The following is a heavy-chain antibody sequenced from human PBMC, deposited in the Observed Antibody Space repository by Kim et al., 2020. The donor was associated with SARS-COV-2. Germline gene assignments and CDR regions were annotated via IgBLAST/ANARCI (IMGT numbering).Heavy chain of an antibody. Sequence: GGSLRLSCAASGFTFSSYSMNWVRQAPGKGLEWVSYISSSSSTIYYADSVKGRFTISRDNAKNSLYLQMNSLRDEDTAVYDCARDRSGSYAFYYYGMDVWGQGTTVTVSS. D-gene: IGHD1-26*01. CDR2: ISSSSSTI. J-gene: IGHJ6*02. CDR3: ARDRSGSYAFYYYGMDV. CDR1: GFTFSSYS. V-gene: IGHV3-48*02.